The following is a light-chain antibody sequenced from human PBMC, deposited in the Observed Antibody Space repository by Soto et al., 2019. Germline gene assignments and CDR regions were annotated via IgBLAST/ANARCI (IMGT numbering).Light chain of an antibody. Sequence: QSVLTQSPSASASLGASVKLTCTLRSGHSSDAIACHKQQPEKGPRYLMKLNSNGSHNKGDGIPDRFSGSSSGAERYLTISSLQSEEEADYYCQTWGTGIVVLGGGTKVTVL. CDR3: QTWGTGIVV. J-gene: IGLJ2*01. CDR1: SGHSSDA. CDR2: LNSNGSH. V-gene: IGLV4-69*01.